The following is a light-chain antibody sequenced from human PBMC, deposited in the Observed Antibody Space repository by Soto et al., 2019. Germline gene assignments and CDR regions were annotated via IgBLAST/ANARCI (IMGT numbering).Light chain of an antibody. CDR1: SSDIGGFNF. Sequence: SALTQPASVSGSPGQSITISCAGTSSDIGGFNFVSWFQQLPGNAPKLLIYEVINRPSGVSNRFSGSKSGNTASLTISGLQAEDEADYYCSSYTSSRFLSYVFGTGTKLTVL. CDR3: SSYTSSRFLSYV. J-gene: IGLJ1*01. CDR2: EVI. V-gene: IGLV2-14*01.